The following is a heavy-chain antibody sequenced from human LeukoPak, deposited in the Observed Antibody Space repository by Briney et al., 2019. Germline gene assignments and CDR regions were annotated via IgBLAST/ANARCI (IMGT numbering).Heavy chain of an antibody. V-gene: IGHV4-4*09. D-gene: IGHD3-10*02. Sequence: SETLSLTCTVSGGSISSYYWSWIRQPPGKGLEWIGYIYTSGSTNYNPSLESRVTISVDTSKNQFSLKLSSVTAADTAVYYCARHVRSDHFDYWGQGTLVTVSS. CDR1: GGSISSYY. CDR2: IYTSGST. CDR3: ARHVRSDHFDY. J-gene: IGHJ4*02.